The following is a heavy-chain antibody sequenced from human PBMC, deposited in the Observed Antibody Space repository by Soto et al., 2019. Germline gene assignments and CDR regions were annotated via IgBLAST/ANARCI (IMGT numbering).Heavy chain of an antibody. V-gene: IGHV3-72*01. CDR1: GFTFSDHY. J-gene: IGHJ4*02. Sequence: EVQLVESGGGLVQPGGSLRLSCAASGFTFSDHYMDWVRQAPGKGLEWVGRTRNKANSYTTEYAASVKGRFTISRDDSKNSLCLQMNSLKTEDTAVYYCARADDSSGYYLDYWGQGTLVTVSS. CDR3: ARADDSSGYYLDY. CDR2: TRNKANSYTT. D-gene: IGHD3-22*01.